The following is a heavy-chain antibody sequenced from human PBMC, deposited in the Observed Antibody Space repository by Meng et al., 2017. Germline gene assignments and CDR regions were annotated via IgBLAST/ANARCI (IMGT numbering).Heavy chain of an antibody. D-gene: IGHD3-10*01. V-gene: IGHV3-23*01. Sequence: GESLKISCAASGFTFSSYSMNWVRQAPGKGLEWVSAISGSGGSTYYADSVKGRFTISRDNSKNTLYLQMNSLRAEDTAVYYCAKFGITMVRFPHDAFDIWGQGTMVTVSS. J-gene: IGHJ3*02. CDR2: ISGSGGST. CDR3: AKFGITMVRFPHDAFDI. CDR1: GFTFSSYS.